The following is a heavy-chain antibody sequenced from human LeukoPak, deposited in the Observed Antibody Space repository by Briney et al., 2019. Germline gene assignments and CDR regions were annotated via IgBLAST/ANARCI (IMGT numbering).Heavy chain of an antibody. CDR3: VREFRIILDY. CDR2: ISNSANTK. J-gene: IGHJ4*02. V-gene: IGHV3-48*01. CDR1: GYTLTELS. Sequence: GASVKVSCKVSGYTLTELSMNWFRQAPGKGLEWVSYISNSANTKYYADSVKGRFTISRDNAKNSVDLQMNSLRAEDTAVYFCVREFRIILDYWGQGTLVSVSS. D-gene: IGHD1-14*01.